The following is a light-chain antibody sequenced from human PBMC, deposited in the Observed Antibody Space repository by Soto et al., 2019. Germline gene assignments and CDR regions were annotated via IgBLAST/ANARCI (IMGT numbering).Light chain of an antibody. CDR3: QQYGSSPRT. J-gene: IGKJ1*01. CDR1: QNVSSSY. CDR2: DAS. V-gene: IGKV3-20*01. Sequence: EIVLTQSPGTLSLSPGERATLSCRASQNVSSSYLAWYQQKPGQAPWLLIYDASSRATGIPDRFSGSGSGTDFTLTINRLEPEDFAVYYCQQYGSSPRTFGQGTKVEIK.